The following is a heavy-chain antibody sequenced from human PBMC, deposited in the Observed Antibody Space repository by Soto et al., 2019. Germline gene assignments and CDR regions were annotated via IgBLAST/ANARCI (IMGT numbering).Heavy chain of an antibody. V-gene: IGHV3-74*01. CDR2: INGDGSTT. CDR1: GFTFSNYW. J-gene: IGHJ4*02. CDR3: VRGSVYNWRGDF. Sequence: EVQLVVSGGDLIQPGGSLRLSCAASGFTFSNYWMHWVRQAPGKGLVWVSRINGDGSTTSYADSVKGRFTISRDNAKNTLSLQMNSLRAEDTAVHYCVRGSVYNWRGDFWGQGTLVTVSS. D-gene: IGHD1-20*01.